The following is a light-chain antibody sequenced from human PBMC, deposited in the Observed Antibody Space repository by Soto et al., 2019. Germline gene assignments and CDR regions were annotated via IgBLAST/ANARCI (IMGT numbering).Light chain of an antibody. CDR2: GAS. V-gene: IGKV3-15*01. CDR3: QLYNEWPQCT. CDR1: QTVSSN. Sequence: EIVLTQSPATLSVSPGERATLSCRASQTVSSNLAWYQQKPGQPPRLLIYGASTRAIGIPARFSGSGSGTEFTLTISSLQSEDFAVYYCQLYNEWPQCTFGPGTKVDIK. J-gene: IGKJ3*01.